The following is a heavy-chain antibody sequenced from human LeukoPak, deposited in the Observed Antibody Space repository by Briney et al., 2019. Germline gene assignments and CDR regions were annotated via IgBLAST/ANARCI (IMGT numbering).Heavy chain of an antibody. Sequence: SETLSLTCTVSGGSISSGDYYWSWIRQPPGKGLEWIGYIYYSGSTYHNPSLKRRVTISVDTSKNQFSLKLSSVTAADTAVYYCAREYCSSTSCYNWFDPWGQGTLVTVSS. CDR1: GGSISSGDYY. V-gene: IGHV4-30-4*01. CDR3: AREYCSSTSCYNWFDP. J-gene: IGHJ5*02. D-gene: IGHD2-2*01. CDR2: IYYSGST.